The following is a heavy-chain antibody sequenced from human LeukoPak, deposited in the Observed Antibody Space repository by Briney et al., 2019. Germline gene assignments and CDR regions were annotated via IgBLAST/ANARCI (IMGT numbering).Heavy chain of an antibody. CDR2: ISYDGSNK. D-gene: IGHD6-13*01. V-gene: IGHV3-30*03. J-gene: IGHJ4*02. CDR1: GFTFSSYG. Sequence: GGSLRLSWAAAGFTFSSYGMHWVRQAPGKGLGWVAFISYDGSNKYYAVSVKGRFTISRDNSKNTLYLQMNSLRAEDTAVYYCATYSSPDYWGQGTLVTVSS. CDR3: ATYSSPDY.